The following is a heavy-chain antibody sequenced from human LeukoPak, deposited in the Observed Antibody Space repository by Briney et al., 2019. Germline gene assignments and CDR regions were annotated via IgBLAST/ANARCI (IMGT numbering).Heavy chain of an antibody. D-gene: IGHD3-9*01. V-gene: IGHV3-66*01. CDR1: GFTFSSYA. Sequence: PGGSLRLSCAASGFTFSSYAMSWVRQAPGKGLEWVSVIYSGGSTYYADSVKGRFTISRDNSKNTLYLQMNSLRAEDTAVYYCARVYFDWRPTYYFDYWGQGTLVTVSS. J-gene: IGHJ4*02. CDR3: ARVYFDWRPTYYFDY. CDR2: IYSGGST.